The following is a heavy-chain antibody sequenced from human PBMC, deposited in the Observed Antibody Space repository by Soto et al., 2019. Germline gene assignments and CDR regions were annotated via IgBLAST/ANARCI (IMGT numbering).Heavy chain of an antibody. J-gene: IGHJ4*02. CDR1: GYSFMKYG. D-gene: IGHD2-2*01. V-gene: IGHV1-18*01. CDR3: AREASVLIPAAQPSRFDS. Sequence: ASVKVSCKGVGYSFMKYGINWVRRAPGQGLEWVGWISPYSGYTHSAQKFHGRLTLTTDTAASTAYMELRILRSADTALYYCAREASVLIPAAQPSRFDSWGQGTLVTLSS. CDR2: ISPYSGYT.